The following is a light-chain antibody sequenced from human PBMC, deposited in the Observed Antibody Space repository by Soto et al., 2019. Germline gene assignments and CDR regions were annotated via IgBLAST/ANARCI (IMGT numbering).Light chain of an antibody. CDR1: QSVSSNY. Sequence: ETVLTQSPGTLSLSPGERATLSCRASQSVSSNYLVWYQQKPGQAPRLLISGVSTRATGIPDRFSGSGSGTDFTLTISRLEPEVVAVYYCQQYPPSPAITFGQGTRVEIK. CDR3: QQYPPSPAIT. V-gene: IGKV3-20*01. J-gene: IGKJ5*01. CDR2: GVS.